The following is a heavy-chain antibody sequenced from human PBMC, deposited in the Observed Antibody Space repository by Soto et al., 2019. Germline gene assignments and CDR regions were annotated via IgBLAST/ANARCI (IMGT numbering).Heavy chain of an antibody. CDR3: ARIRFLEWLLYGDY. J-gene: IGHJ4*02. CDR2: ISAYNGNT. D-gene: IGHD3-3*01. Sequence: ASVKVSCKASGYIVTSYGISWVRQAPGQGLEWMGWISAYNGNTNYAQKLQGRVTMTTDTSTSTAYMELRSLRSDDTAVYYCARIRFLEWLLYGDYLGQGNLVTGSS. V-gene: IGHV1-18*01. CDR1: GYIVTSYG.